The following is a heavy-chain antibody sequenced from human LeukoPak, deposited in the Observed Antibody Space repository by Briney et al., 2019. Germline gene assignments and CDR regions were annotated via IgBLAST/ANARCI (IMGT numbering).Heavy chain of an antibody. V-gene: IGHV3-21*01. J-gene: IGHJ4*02. Sequence: GGSLRLSCAASGFTFRSYSMNWVRQAPGKGLEWVSSIGGSSTSIYYADSVKGRFTISRDNAKNSLYLQMNRLRAEDTAVYFCAREAEGAFDYWGQGTLVTVSS. D-gene: IGHD1-26*01. CDR2: IGGSSTSI. CDR3: AREAEGAFDY. CDR1: GFTFRSYS.